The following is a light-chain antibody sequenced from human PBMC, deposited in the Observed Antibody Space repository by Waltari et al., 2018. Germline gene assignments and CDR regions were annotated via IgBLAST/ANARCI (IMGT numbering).Light chain of an antibody. Sequence: EIVLTQSPGTLSLSPGERATLSCRASQSLGRALAWYQQKPGQAPRLLIYDASRRATGIPDRFSGSGSGTDFSLTITRLEPEDFAVYYCQHYVRLPATFGQGTKVEIK. CDR3: QHYVRLPAT. CDR2: DAS. CDR1: QSLGRA. V-gene: IGKV3-20*01. J-gene: IGKJ1*01.